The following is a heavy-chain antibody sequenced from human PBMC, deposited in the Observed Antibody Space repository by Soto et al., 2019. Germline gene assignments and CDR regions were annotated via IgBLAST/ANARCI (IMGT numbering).Heavy chain of an antibody. CDR2: LYYSGVT. Sequence: QVQLQESGPGLVKPSQTLSLTCTVSGASISSGGYYWSWIRQDPGKGLEWLGYLYYSGVTYYNPSLKSRVTISVDTSKNQFSLKLNSVTAADTAVYYCARVGRYYDSGVWGGYFEYWGQRTLVTVTS. D-gene: IGHD3-22*01. J-gene: IGHJ4*02. CDR1: GASISSGGYY. CDR3: ARVGRYYDSGVWGGYFEY. V-gene: IGHV4-31*03.